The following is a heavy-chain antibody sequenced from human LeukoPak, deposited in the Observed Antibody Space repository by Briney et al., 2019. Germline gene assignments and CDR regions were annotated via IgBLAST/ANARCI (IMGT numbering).Heavy chain of an antibody. Sequence: GSVKVSCKASGYTFTGYYMHWVPQAPGQGLEWMGCINSNSGCTNYAQKFQGWVTMTRDTSISTAYMELSRLRSDDTAVYYCARMFAGGWLFDYWGQGTLVTVSS. J-gene: IGHJ4*02. V-gene: IGHV1-2*04. CDR2: INSNSGCT. CDR1: GYTFTGYY. CDR3: ARMFAGGWLFDY. D-gene: IGHD6-19*01.